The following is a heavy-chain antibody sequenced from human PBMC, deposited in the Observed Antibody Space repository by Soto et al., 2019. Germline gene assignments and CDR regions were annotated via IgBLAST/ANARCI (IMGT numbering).Heavy chain of an antibody. CDR1: GYSFTSYW. CDR3: ARESSAQWDIVATTEYFQH. J-gene: IGHJ1*01. Sequence: GESLKLSCKGSGYSFTSYWIGWVRQMPGKGLEWMGIIYPGDSDTRYSPPFQGQVPISANKSISTAYLPWSSLKASDTAMYDWARESSAQWDIVATTEYFQHWGQGTLVTVSS. D-gene: IGHD5-12*01. V-gene: IGHV5-51*01. CDR2: IYPGDSDT.